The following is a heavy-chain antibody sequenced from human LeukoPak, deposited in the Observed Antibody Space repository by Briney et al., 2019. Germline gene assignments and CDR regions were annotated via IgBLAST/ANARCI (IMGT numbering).Heavy chain of an antibody. V-gene: IGHV3-30*02. Sequence: GGSLRLSCAASGFTFSNYGMHWVRQAPGKGLEWVAFIRYDGSNKYYADSVKGRFTISRDNAKNSLYLQMNSLRAEDTAVYYCARAYCSSTRCSYYFDSWGQGTLVTVSS. J-gene: IGHJ4*02. CDR2: IRYDGSNK. CDR3: ARAYCSSTRCSYYFDS. D-gene: IGHD2-2*01. CDR1: GFTFSNYG.